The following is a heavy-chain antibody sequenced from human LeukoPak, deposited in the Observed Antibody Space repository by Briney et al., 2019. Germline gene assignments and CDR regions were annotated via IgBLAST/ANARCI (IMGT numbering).Heavy chain of an antibody. CDR3: AGATAPFSYYYYMDV. CDR2: ISGSGGST. J-gene: IGHJ6*03. CDR1: GFAFSSYA. Sequence: SGGSLRLSCAASGFAFSSYAMSGVRQAPGKGLEWVSGISGSGGSTYYADSVKGRFTISRDNSKNTLFLQMNSLRAEDTAVYYCAGATAPFSYYYYMDVWGKGTTVTVSS. V-gene: IGHV3-23*01. D-gene: IGHD1-26*01.